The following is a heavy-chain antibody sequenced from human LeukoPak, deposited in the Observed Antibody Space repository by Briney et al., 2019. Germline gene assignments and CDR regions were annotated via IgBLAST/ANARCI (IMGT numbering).Heavy chain of an antibody. CDR2: ISHDGTYQ. CDR3: ATDGRGYSGYGDFDY. CDR1: GFTFSSHA. J-gene: IGHJ4*02. V-gene: IGHV3-30*04. D-gene: IGHD5-12*01. Sequence: PGGSLRLSCAASGFTFSSHAMHWVRQAPGKGLEWVAIISHDGTYQNYAVSVKGRFTISRDNSQNTLYLQMNSLRVEDTAVYYCATDGRGYSGYGDFDYWGQGTLVTVSS.